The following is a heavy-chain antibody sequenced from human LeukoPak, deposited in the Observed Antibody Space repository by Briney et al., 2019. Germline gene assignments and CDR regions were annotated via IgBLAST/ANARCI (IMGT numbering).Heavy chain of an antibody. D-gene: IGHD3-22*01. V-gene: IGHV3-23*01. CDR3: ARDYYDSSGPFSY. CDR2: ISSSGGST. J-gene: IGHJ4*02. Sequence: GGSLRLSCAASGFTFSTYAMSWVRQAPGKGLEWVSSISSSGGSTYDADSVKGRFTISRDNSKNTLYLQMNSLRAEDTAVYYCARDYYDSSGPFSYWGQGTLVTVSS. CDR1: GFTFSTYA.